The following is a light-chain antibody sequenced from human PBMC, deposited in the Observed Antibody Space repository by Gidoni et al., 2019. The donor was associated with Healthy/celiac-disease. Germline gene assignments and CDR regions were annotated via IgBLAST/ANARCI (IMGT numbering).Light chain of an antibody. Sequence: QSVLTQPPSVSGAPGQRVTISCTGSRSNIGAGHDVHWYQQLPGTAPKLLIYGNSNRPSGVPDRFSGSKSGTSASLAITGLQAEDEADYYCQSYDSSLSGSEVFGGGTKLTVL. J-gene: IGLJ2*01. CDR3: QSYDSSLSGSEV. CDR2: GNS. V-gene: IGLV1-40*01. CDR1: RSNIGAGHD.